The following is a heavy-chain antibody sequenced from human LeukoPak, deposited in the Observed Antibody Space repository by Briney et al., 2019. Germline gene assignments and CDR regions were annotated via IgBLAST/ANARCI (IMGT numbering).Heavy chain of an antibody. CDR1: GGSISSSSYY. Sequence: PSETLSLTCTVSGGSISSSSYYWGWIRQPPGKGLGWIRSIYYSGSTYYNPSLKSRVTISVDTSKNQFSLKLSSVTAADTAVYYCARIVGASDYWGQGTLVTVSS. V-gene: IGHV4-39*01. CDR2: IYYSGST. CDR3: ARIVGASDY. J-gene: IGHJ4*02. D-gene: IGHD1-26*01.